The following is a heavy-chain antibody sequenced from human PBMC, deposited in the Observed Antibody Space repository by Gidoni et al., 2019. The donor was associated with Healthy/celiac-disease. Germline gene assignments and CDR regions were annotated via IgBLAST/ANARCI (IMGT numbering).Heavy chain of an antibody. CDR3: ARPPSSSSWFDWYFDL. D-gene: IGHD6-13*01. CDR1: GFTFSSYA. V-gene: IGHV3-30-3*01. CDR2: ISYDGSNK. J-gene: IGHJ2*01. Sequence: QVQLVESGGGVVQPGRSLRLSCAASGFTFSSYAMHWVRQAPGKGLEWVAVISYDGSNKDYADSVKGRFTSSRDKSKNRQYLQMNSLRAEDTAVYYCARPPSSSSWFDWYFDLWGRGTLVTVSS.